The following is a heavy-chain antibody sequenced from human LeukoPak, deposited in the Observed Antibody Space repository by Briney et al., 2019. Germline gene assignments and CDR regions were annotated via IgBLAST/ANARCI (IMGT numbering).Heavy chain of an antibody. CDR2: ISAYKGNT. CDR3: ARAISGSYSLDAFDI. J-gene: IGHJ3*02. D-gene: IGHD1-26*01. CDR1: GYTFTTYG. Sequence: ASVKVSCKASGYTFTTYGISWVRQAPGQGLEWMGWISAYKGNTKYAQNIQGRVTMTTDTSTSTAYMELRSLRSDDTAVYYCARAISGSYSLDAFDIWGQGTMVTVSS. V-gene: IGHV1-18*01.